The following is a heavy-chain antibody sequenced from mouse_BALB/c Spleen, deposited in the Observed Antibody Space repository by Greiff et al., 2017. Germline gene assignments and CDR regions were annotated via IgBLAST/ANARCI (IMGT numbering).Heavy chain of an antibody. J-gene: IGHJ4*01. CDR3: ARQRQDYAMDY. D-gene: IGHD6-1*01. Sequence: EVQVVESGGGLVKPGGSLKLSCAASGFAFSSYDMSWVRQTPEKRLEWVAYISSGGGSTYYPDTVKGRFTISRDNAKNTLYLQMSSLKSEDTAMYYCARQRQDYAMDYWGQGTSVTVSS. CDR2: ISSGGGST. CDR1: GFAFSSYD. V-gene: IGHV5-12-1*01.